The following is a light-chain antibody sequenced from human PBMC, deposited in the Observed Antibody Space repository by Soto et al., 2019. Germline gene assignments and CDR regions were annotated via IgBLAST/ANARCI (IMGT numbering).Light chain of an antibody. Sequence: EIVLTQSPGTLSLSPGERATLSCGASQSVSSSYLAWYQQKPGLAPRLLIYDASSRATGVPARFSGRGSGTDFTLTISSLEPEDVAVYYCQHRHNWPSLTFGGGTKVDIK. CDR1: QSVSSSY. CDR2: DAS. CDR3: QHRHNWPSLT. V-gene: IGKV3D-20*01. J-gene: IGKJ4*01.